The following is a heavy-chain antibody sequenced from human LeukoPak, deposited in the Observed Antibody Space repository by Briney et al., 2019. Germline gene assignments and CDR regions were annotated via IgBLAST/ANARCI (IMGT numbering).Heavy chain of an antibody. Sequence: SETLSLTCAVYGGSFSGYYWSWIRQPPGKGLEWIGEINHSGSTNYNPSLKSRVTISVDTSKNQFSLKLGSVTAADTAVYYCAREPTPDIVVVVGAFDIWGQGTMVTVSS. J-gene: IGHJ3*02. V-gene: IGHV4-34*01. CDR2: INHSGST. D-gene: IGHD2-15*01. CDR3: AREPTPDIVVVVGAFDI. CDR1: GGSFSGYY.